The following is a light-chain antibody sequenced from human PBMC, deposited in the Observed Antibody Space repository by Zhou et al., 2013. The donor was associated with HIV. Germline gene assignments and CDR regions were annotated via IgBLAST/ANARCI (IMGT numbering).Light chain of an antibody. CDR2: AAS. Sequence: AIQMTQSPSSLSASAGDRVTITCRASQDIRDELAWYQQKPGTVPKLLLYAASTLQNGVPSRFIGSGSGTDFTLTINGLRPEDFATYYCLHDNNYPRTFGQGTRLEIK. CDR3: LHDNNYPRT. V-gene: IGKV1-6*01. CDR1: QDIRDE. J-gene: IGKJ2*01.